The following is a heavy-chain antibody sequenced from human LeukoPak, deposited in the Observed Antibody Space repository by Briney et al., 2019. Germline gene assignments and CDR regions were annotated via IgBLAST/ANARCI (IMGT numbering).Heavy chain of an antibody. CDR2: IHGSGHT. V-gene: IGHV4-59*08. Sequence: SETLSLTCTVSGGSLNIHYWSWIRQPPGKGLEWIGYIHGSGHTHYDTFLRGRATISEDTSKDQFFLQLTSVTAADTAIYYCARNVGWYTYDTWGQGILVTVSS. D-gene: IGHD6-19*01. J-gene: IGHJ5*02. CDR3: ARNVGWYTYDT. CDR1: GGSLNIHY.